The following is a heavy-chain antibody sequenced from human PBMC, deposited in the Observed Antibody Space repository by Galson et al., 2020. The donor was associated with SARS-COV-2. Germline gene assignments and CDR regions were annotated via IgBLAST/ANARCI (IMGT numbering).Heavy chain of an antibody. Sequence: HGESLKISCQGSGYSLTTYWIGWVRQMPGKGLEWMGTIYPDDSGDSGVTYSPSFEGQVTISADKSLNTAYLQWSSLKAADTALYYCVLPPQRGVAAVGVWGQGTRVTVSS. D-gene: IGHD6-13*01. CDR1: GYSLTTYW. CDR2: IYPDDSGDSGV. CDR3: VLPPQRGVAAVGV. V-gene: IGHV5-51*01. J-gene: IGHJ4*02.